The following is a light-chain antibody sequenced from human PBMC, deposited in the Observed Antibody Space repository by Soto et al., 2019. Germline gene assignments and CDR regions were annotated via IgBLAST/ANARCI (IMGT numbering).Light chain of an antibody. CDR2: DVS. CDR3: ASYTTSSTYV. J-gene: IGLJ1*01. V-gene: IGLV2-14*03. Sequence: QSALTQPASVSGSPGQSIAISCTGTSSDVGAFNYVSWYQQHPGKAPKFMIFDVSSRPSGVSDRFSGSKSGNTASPTISGLQTEDEADYYCASYTTSSTYVFGTGTKVTVL. CDR1: SSDVGAFNY.